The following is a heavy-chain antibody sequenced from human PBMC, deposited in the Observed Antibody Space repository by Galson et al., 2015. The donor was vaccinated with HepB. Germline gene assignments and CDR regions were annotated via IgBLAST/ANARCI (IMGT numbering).Heavy chain of an antibody. CDR2: ISYDGSNK. V-gene: IGHV3-30*04. CDR1: GFTFSSYA. CDR3: ARDNGDGFDP. Sequence: SLRLSCAASGFTFSSYAMHWVRQAPGKGLEWVAVISYDGSNKYYADSVKGRFTISRDNSKNTLYLHMNSLRAEDTAVYYCARDNGDGFDPWGQGTLVTVS. J-gene: IGHJ5*02. D-gene: IGHD2-8*01.